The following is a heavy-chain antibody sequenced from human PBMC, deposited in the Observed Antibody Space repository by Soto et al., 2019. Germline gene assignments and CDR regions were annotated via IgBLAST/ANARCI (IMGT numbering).Heavy chain of an antibody. CDR2: IRSKACGGTT. D-gene: IGHD2-15*01. CDR3: TRVGSICSGGSCWAIRYYYYGMDV. V-gene: IGHV3-49*03. CDR1: GFTFGDYA. J-gene: IGHJ6*02. Sequence: PGGSLRLSCTASGFTFGDYAMSWFRQAPGKGLEWVGFIRSKACGGTTEYAASVKGRFTISRDDSKSIAYLQMNSLKTEDTAVYYCTRVGSICSGGSCWAIRYYYYGMDVWGQGTTVTVSS.